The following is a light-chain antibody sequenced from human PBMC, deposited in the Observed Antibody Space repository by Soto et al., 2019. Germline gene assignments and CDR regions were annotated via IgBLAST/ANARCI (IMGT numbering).Light chain of an antibody. CDR3: QQYNSYSET. CDR1: QSISSW. J-gene: IGKJ1*01. V-gene: IGKV1-5*01. CDR2: AAS. Sequence: DIQMTQSPSTLSASVGDRVTITCRASQSISSWLAWYQQKPGKAPTLLIYAASSLESGVPSRFSGSGSGTDFTLTISSLQPGDFATDYCQQYNSYSETFGQGTKVEIK.